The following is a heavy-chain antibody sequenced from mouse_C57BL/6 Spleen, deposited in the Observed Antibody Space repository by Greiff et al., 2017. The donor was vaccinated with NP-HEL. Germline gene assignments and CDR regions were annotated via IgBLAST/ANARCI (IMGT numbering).Heavy chain of an antibody. J-gene: IGHJ2*01. V-gene: IGHV1-69*01. CDR3: ARKGNSYYFDY. CDR1: GYTFTSYW. CDR2: IDPSDSYT. Sequence: QVQLQQPGAELVMPGASVKLSCKASGYTFTSYWMHWVKQRPGQGLEWIGEIDPSDSYTNSNQKFKGKSTLTVDKSSSTAYMQLSSLTSEDSAVYYCARKGNSYYFDYWGQGTTLTVSS.